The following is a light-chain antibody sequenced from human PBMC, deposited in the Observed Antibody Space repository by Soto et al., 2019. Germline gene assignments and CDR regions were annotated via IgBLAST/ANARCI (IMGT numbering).Light chain of an antibody. Sequence: QSVLTQPASVSGSPGQSITISCTGTSSDVGGYNYVSWYQQHPGKAPKLMIYDVSNRPSGVSNRFSGSKSGNTASLTISLLQTEDEADYYCSSFTSSSTLVVFGGGTKLTVL. CDR2: DVS. CDR1: SSDVGGYNY. V-gene: IGLV2-14*01. CDR3: SSFTSSSTLVV. J-gene: IGLJ2*01.